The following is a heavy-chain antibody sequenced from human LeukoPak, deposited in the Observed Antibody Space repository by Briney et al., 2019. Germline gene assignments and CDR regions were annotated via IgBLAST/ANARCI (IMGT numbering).Heavy chain of an antibody. D-gene: IGHD2-2*01. CDR1: GFTFRTYG. CDR2: INRDGSQK. Sequence: GGSLRLSCAASGFTFRTYGMTWVRQAPGKGLEWVANINRDGSQKNHVDSVKGRFTISRDNSKNTLYLQMNSLRAEDTAVYYCARDAIVVPAAMGTNGMDVWGQGTTVTVSS. J-gene: IGHJ6*02. CDR3: ARDAIVVPAAMGTNGMDV. V-gene: IGHV3-7*01.